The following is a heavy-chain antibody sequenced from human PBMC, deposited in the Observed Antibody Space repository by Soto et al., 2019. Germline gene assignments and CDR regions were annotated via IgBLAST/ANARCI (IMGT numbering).Heavy chain of an antibody. V-gene: IGHV3-23*01. J-gene: IGHJ4*02. CDR3: AKGGSSWSRFDY. D-gene: IGHD6-13*01. CDR2: ITGSGGAT. Sequence: GGSLRLSCAASGFTSSSYAMSWVRQAPGKGLEWVSTITGSGGATYYADSVKGRFTISRDNSKNTLYLQMNSLRVEDTAVYYCAKGGSSWSRFDYWGQGTLVTVSS. CDR1: GFTSSSYA.